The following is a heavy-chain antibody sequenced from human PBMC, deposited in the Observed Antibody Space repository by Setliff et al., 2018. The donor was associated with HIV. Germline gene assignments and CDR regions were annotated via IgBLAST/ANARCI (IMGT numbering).Heavy chain of an antibody. D-gene: IGHD1-26*01. V-gene: IGHV4-59*11. CDR2: ISYNEYT. J-gene: IGHJ3*01. Sequence: SETLSLTCTVSGDPINSHYWSWIRQPSGEGLEWIGHISYNEYTNYNPSLKSRVTISLGTSKKHFSLDLYSVTAADTAVYYCARDHNSGTLHAFDLWGQGTKVTVSS. CDR3: ARDHNSGTLHAFDL. CDR1: GDPINSHY.